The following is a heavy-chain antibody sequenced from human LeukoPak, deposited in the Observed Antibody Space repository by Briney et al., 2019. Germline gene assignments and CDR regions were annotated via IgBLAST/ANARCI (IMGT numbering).Heavy chain of an antibody. CDR2: ISYSGST. CDR3: ARHPSSNWHADY. D-gene: IGHD6-13*01. V-gene: IGHV4-39*01. Sequence: SETLSLTCTVSGGSISTSSYCWGWIRQPPGKGLEWIGSISYSGSTYYNPSLKSRVTISVDTSKSQFSLRLSSVTAADTAVYSCARHPSSNWHADYWGQGTLVTVSS. CDR1: GGSISTSSYC. J-gene: IGHJ4*02.